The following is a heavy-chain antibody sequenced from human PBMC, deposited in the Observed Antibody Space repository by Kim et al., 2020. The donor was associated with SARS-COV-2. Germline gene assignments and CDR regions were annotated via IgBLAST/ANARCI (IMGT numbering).Heavy chain of an antibody. J-gene: IGHJ4*02. Sequence: GGSLRLSCAASGFTFSSSGMHWVRQAPGKGLDWVAVISYDGSNKHYADSVKGRFTISRDNSKNTPYLQMNSLIPEDTAVYYCARNIVAATRPLADWGQGTLVTVSS. CDR2: ISYDGSNK. CDR1: GFTFSSSG. D-gene: IGHD1-26*01. V-gene: IGHV3-30*03. CDR3: ARNIVAATRPLAD.